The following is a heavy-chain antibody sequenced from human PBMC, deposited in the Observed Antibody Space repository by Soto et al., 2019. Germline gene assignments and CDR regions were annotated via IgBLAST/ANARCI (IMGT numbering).Heavy chain of an antibody. CDR1: GFTFSDYY. Sequence: QVQLVESGGGLVKPGGSLRLSCAASGFTFSDYYMSWIRQAPGKGLEWVSYISSSSSYTNYADSVKGRFTISRDNAKNSLYLQMNSLRAEDTAVCYCARGGIAARSFFDYWGQGTLVTVSS. CDR2: ISSSSSYT. D-gene: IGHD6-6*01. V-gene: IGHV3-11*06. J-gene: IGHJ4*02. CDR3: ARGGIAARSFFDY.